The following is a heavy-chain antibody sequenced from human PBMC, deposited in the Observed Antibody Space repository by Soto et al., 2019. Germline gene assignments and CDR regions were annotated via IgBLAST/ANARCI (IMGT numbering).Heavy chain of an antibody. Sequence: GGSLRLSCAASGFTFSSYAMHWVRQAPGKGLEWVAVISYDGSNKYYADSVKGRFTISRDNSKNTLYLQMNSLRAEDTAVYYCASAWVTYYYDSSSPGYWGQGTLVTVSS. CDR2: ISYDGSNK. V-gene: IGHV3-30-3*01. CDR3: ASAWVTYYYDSSSPGY. CDR1: GFTFSSYA. J-gene: IGHJ4*02. D-gene: IGHD3-22*01.